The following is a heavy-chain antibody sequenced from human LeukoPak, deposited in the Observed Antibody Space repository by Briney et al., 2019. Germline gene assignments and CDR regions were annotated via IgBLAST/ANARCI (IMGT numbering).Heavy chain of an antibody. J-gene: IGHJ4*02. V-gene: IGHV3-15*01. CDR2: IKSKTDGGTT. Sequence: GGSLRLSCAASGFTFKNAWMSWVRQAPGKGLEWVGRIKSKTDGGTTDYAAPVKGRFTISRDDSKNTLYLQMNSLKTEDTAVYYCTPEVNVLRFLWWGQGTLVTVSS. D-gene: IGHD3-3*01. CDR3: TPEVNVLRFLW. CDR1: GFTFKNAW.